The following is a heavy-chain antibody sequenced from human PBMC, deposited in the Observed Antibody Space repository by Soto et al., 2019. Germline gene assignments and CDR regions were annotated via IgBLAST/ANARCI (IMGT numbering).Heavy chain of an antibody. V-gene: IGHV3-30*18. CDR3: AKDRGGYTGYDYRNFAMDV. CDR2: MSSDGSNK. CDR1: GFTFSSYG. D-gene: IGHD5-12*01. J-gene: IGHJ6*02. Sequence: QLVESGGGVVQPGRSLRLSCVVSGFTFSSYGMHWVRQAPGKGLEWVAVMSSDGSNKYYADSVKGRFTISRDNSRNTLYLHMNSLRAEDSAVYYCAKDRGGYTGYDYRNFAMDVWGQGTTVAVSS.